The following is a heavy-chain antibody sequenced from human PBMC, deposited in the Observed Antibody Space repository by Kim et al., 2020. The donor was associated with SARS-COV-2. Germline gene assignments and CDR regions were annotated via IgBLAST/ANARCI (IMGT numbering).Heavy chain of an antibody. V-gene: IGHV4-34*01. J-gene: IGHJ4*02. CDR2: INHSGST. CDR3: AWGTMVRGFDY. Sequence: SETLSLTCAVYGGSFSGYYWSWIRQPPGKGLEWIGEINHSGSTNYNPSPKSRVTISVDTSKNQFSLKLSSVTAADTAVYYCAWGTMVRGFDYWGQGTLVTVSS. CDR1: GGSFSGYY. D-gene: IGHD3-10*01.